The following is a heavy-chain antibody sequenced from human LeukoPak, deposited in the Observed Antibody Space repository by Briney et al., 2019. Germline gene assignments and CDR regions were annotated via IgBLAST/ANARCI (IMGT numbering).Heavy chain of an antibody. J-gene: IGHJ4*02. V-gene: IGHV5-51*01. D-gene: IGHD2-2*01. CDR1: GYSFTSYW. Sequence: GESLKTSCKGSGYSFTSYWIGWVRQMPGKGLEWMGIIYPGDSDTRYSPSFQGQVTISADKSISTAYLQWSSLKASDTAMYYCATLEPYCSSTSCPFDYWGQGTLVTVSS. CDR3: ATLEPYCSSTSCPFDY. CDR2: IYPGDSDT.